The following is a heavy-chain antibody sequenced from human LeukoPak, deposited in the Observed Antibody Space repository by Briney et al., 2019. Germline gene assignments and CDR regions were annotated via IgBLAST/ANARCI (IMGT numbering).Heavy chain of an antibody. V-gene: IGHV4-30-2*01. J-gene: IGHJ6*02. CDR1: GDSITSGGYC. D-gene: IGHD3-10*01. CDR3: ARGPYSSHDHLSFYYYKGLDV. CDR2: IYDSGSA. Sequence: SQTLSLTCVVSGDSITSGGYCWGWVRQPPGKGREWIGYIYDSGSASYNPSLKSLFTLSVDGSKNQFSLKMTSVTAADTAVYYCARGPYSSHDHLSFYYYKGLDVWGQGTTVIVSS.